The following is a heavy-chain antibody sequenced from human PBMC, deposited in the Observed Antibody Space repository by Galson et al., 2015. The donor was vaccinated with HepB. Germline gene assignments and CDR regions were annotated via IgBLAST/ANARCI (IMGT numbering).Heavy chain of an antibody. J-gene: IGHJ5*02. CDR1: GYTLAESP. D-gene: IGHD3-3*01. V-gene: IGHV1-24*01. Sequence: SVKVSCKVSGYTLAESPIHWVRQAPGKGFEWMGGFGSVAGGSVYAQNFQGRFTMTEDTSTDTAYMELSGLTSEDTAIYYCLTEPYNDFWTAGTDKKFDPWGQGTLVTVSS. CDR2: FGSVAGGS. CDR3: LTEPYNDFWTAGTDKKFDP.